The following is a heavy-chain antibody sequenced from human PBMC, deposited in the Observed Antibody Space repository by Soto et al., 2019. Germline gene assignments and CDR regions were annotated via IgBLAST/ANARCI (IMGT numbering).Heavy chain of an antibody. CDR2: IYYSGGT. D-gene: IGHD6-25*01. Sequence: SETLCLTCTVSGGSISSYYGSGSRQPPGKGLEWIGYIYYSGGTNYNPSLKSRVTISVDTSKNQFSLKLSSVTAADTAVYYCARLYGFSGFDYWGQGTLVTVSS. CDR3: ARLYGFSGFDY. V-gene: IGHV4-59*08. J-gene: IGHJ4*02. CDR1: GGSISSYY.